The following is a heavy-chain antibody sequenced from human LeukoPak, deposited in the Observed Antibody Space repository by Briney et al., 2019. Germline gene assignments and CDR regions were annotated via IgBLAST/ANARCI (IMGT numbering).Heavy chain of an antibody. V-gene: IGHV1-69*13. CDR2: IIPIFGTA. D-gene: IGHD3-10*01. CDR1: GGTFSSYA. J-gene: IGHJ4*02. Sequence: GASVKVSCEASGGTFSSYAISWVRQAPGQGLEWMGGIIPIFGTANYAQKFQGRVTITADESTSTAYMELSSLRSEDTAVYYCATSPVRGFGELRYYFDYWGQGTLVTVSS. CDR3: ATSPVRGFGELRYYFDY.